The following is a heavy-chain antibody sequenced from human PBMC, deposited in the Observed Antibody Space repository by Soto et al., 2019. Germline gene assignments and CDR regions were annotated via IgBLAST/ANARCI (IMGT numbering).Heavy chain of an antibody. CDR1: GFTFSSYA. V-gene: IGHV3-30-3*01. CDR3: ARDGSSSWFDY. D-gene: IGHD6-13*01. J-gene: IGHJ4*02. Sequence: GSLRLSCAASGFTFSSYAMHWVRQAPGKGLEWVAVISYDGSNKYYADSVKGRFTISRDNSKNTLYLQMNSLRAEDTAVYYCARDGSSSWFDYWGQGTLVTVSS. CDR2: ISYDGSNK.